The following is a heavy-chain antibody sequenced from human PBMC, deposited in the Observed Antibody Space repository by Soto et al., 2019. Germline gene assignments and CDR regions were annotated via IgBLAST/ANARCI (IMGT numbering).Heavy chain of an antibody. Sequence: PGVSLRLSCAAAGVTFSSYWMHWVRQAPGKGLVWVSRINSDGSSTSYADSVKGRFTISRDNAKNTLYLQMNSLRAEDTAVYYCARVARGPPDYWGQGTLVTVSS. D-gene: IGHD5-12*01. J-gene: IGHJ4*02. V-gene: IGHV3-74*01. CDR2: INSDGSST. CDR3: ARVARGPPDY. CDR1: GVTFSSYW.